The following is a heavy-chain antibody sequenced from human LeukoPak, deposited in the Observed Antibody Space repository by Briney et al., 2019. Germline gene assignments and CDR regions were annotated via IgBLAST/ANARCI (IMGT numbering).Heavy chain of an antibody. CDR2: INSDGGST. Sequence: GGSLRLSCAASGFTFSSYWMHWVRQAPGKGLVWISRINSDGGSTSYADSVKGRFTISRDNAKNTLYLQMNSLRAEDTAVYYCASDWLGYCSGGSCYPGQFDYWGQGTLVTVSS. CDR1: GFTFSSYW. J-gene: IGHJ4*02. D-gene: IGHD2-15*01. V-gene: IGHV3-74*01. CDR3: ASDWLGYCSGGSCYPGQFDY.